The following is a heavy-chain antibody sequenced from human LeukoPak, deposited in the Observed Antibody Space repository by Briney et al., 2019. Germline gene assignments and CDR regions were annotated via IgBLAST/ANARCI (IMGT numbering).Heavy chain of an antibody. Sequence: ASVKVSCKASGGTFSSYAISWVRQAPGQGLEWMGWISAYNGNTNYAQKLQGRVTMTTDTSTSTAYMELRSLRSDDTAVYYCAREADYSNYEVDDYWGQGTLVTVSS. J-gene: IGHJ4*02. CDR2: ISAYNGNT. V-gene: IGHV1-18*01. CDR1: GGTFSSYA. D-gene: IGHD4-11*01. CDR3: AREADYSNYEVDDY.